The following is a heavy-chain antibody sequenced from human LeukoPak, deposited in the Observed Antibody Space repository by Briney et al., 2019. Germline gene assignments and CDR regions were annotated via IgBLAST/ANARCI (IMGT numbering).Heavy chain of an antibody. J-gene: IGHJ4*02. CDR1: GGSFSGYY. V-gene: IGHV4-34*01. CDR2: INHSGST. Sequence: PSETLSLTCAVYGGSFSGYYWSWIRQPPGKGLEWIGEINHSGSTNYNPSLKSRVTISVDTSKNQFSLKLSSVTAADTAVYYCARGRLTIAARLLDYWGQGTLVTVSS. CDR3: ARGRLTIAARLLDY. D-gene: IGHD6-6*01.